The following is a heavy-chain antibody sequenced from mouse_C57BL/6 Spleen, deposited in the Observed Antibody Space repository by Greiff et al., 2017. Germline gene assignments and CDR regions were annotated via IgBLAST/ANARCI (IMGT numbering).Heavy chain of an antibody. J-gene: IGHJ2*01. CDR1: GYTFTSYW. CDR2: IYPGNSDT. Sequence: EVQLQQSGTVLARPGASVQMSCKTSGYTFTSYWMHLVKPRPGQGLEWIGAIYPGNSDTSYNQKFKGKAKLTAVTSASTAYMELSSLTNEDSAVYYCTRGDYYGLYYFDYWGQGTTPTVS. D-gene: IGHD1-1*01. V-gene: IGHV1-5*01. CDR3: TRGDYYGLYYFDY.